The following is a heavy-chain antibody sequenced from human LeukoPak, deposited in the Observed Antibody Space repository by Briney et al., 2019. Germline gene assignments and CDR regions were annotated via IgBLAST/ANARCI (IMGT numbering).Heavy chain of an antibody. CDR3: ARPALYCSSTVCPPYMDV. CDR1: GYTFTGDW. V-gene: IGHV5-51*01. CDR2: IYPGDSDT. J-gene: IGHJ6*03. D-gene: IGHD2-2*01. Sequence: GESLKISCKASGYTFTGDWIGWVRQMPGKGLEWMGIIYPGDSDTKYNAPFQGQVTISADKSITTAYLQWGSLKASDTATYYCARPALYCSSTVCPPYMDVWGKGTTVTVSS.